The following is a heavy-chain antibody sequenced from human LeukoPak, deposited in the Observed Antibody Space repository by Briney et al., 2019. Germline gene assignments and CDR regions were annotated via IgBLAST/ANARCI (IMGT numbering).Heavy chain of an antibody. Sequence: GKSLRLSCAASGFAFSSYGMHWVRQAPGKGLEWVALIWYDGSNKYYADSVKGRFTISRDSSKNTLYLEMSSLRAEGTAVYFCARERTLYVSGSGYGMDVWGQGTTVTVSS. CDR3: ARERTLYVSGSGYGMDV. D-gene: IGHD3-10*01. CDR1: GFAFSSYG. CDR2: IWYDGSNK. J-gene: IGHJ6*02. V-gene: IGHV3-33*01.